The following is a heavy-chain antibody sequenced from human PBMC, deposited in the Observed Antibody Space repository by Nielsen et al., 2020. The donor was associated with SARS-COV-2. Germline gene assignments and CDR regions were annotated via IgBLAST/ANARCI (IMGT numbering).Heavy chain of an antibody. CDR3: ARNGYSGYDDY. CDR1: GGTFSSYA. Sequence: ASVKVSCKASGGTFSSYAISWVRQAPGQGLEWMGWISAYNGNTNYAQKLQGRVTMTTDTSTSTAYMELRSLRSDDTAVYYCARNGYSGYDDYWGQGTLVTVSS. D-gene: IGHD5-12*01. CDR2: ISAYNGNT. V-gene: IGHV1-18*01. J-gene: IGHJ4*02.